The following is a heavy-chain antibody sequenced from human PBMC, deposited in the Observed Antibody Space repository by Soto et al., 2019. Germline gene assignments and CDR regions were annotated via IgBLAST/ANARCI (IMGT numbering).Heavy chain of an antibody. CDR3: ATGSSDSQHDVWLRRLSGYYMDV. D-gene: IGHD3-3*01. V-gene: IGHV1-24*01. CDR1: GYTLTELS. CDR2: FDPEDGET. J-gene: IGHJ6*03. Sequence: ASVKVSCKVSGYTLTELSMHWVRQAPGKGLEWMGGFDPEDGETIYAQKFQGRVTMTEDTSTDTAYMELSSLRSEDTAVYYCATGSSDSQHDVWLRRLSGYYMDVWGKGTTVTVSS.